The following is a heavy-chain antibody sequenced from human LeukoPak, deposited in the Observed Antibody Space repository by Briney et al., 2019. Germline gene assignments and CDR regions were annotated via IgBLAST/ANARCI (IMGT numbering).Heavy chain of an antibody. CDR1: GFTFSSYA. CDR3: AKGNGGYYCDSTGYRDGYFDY. V-gene: IGHV3-23*01. J-gene: IGHJ4*02. D-gene: IGHD3-22*01. CDR2: ISGSGGST. Sequence: GGSLRLSCAASGFTFSSYAMSWVRQAPGKGLEWVSSISGSGGSTYYADSVKGRFTISRDNSKNTLYLQMNSLRAEDTAVYYSAKGNGGYYCDSTGYRDGYFDYWGQGALVTVSS.